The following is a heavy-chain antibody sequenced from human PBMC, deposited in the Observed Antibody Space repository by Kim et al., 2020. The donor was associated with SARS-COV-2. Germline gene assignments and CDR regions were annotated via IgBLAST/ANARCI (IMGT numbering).Heavy chain of an antibody. CDR1: GFTFSSYA. J-gene: IGHJ4*02. D-gene: IGHD6-13*01. Sequence: GGSLRLSCAASGFTFSSYAMHWVRQAPGKGLEWVAVISYDGSNKYYADSVKGRFTISRDNSKNTLYLQMNRLRAEDTAVYYCARTSFSSSRTGLDYWGQG. CDR3: ARTSFSSSRTGLDY. V-gene: IGHV3-30*04. CDR2: ISYDGSNK.